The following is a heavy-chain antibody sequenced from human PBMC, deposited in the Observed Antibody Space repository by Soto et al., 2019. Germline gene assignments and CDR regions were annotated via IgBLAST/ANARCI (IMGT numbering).Heavy chain of an antibody. D-gene: IGHD3-10*01. Sequence: QVQLVQSGAEVKKPGSSVKVSCKASGGTFSSYTISWVRQAPGQGLEWMGRIIPILGIANYAQKFQGRVTITADKSTSTAYLELSSLRSEDTAVYYCAREWFGELLSYYYYYMNVWGKGTTVTVSS. CDR2: IIPILGIA. CDR3: AREWFGELLSYYYYYMNV. V-gene: IGHV1-69*08. CDR1: GGTFSSYT. J-gene: IGHJ6*03.